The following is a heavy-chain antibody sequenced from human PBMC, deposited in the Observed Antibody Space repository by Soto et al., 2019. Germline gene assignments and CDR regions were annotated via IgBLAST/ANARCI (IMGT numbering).Heavy chain of an antibody. CDR2: ISGSGGST. Sequence: EVQLLESGGGLVQPGGSLRLSCAASGFTFSSYAMSWVRQAPGKGLEWVSAISGSGGSTYYADSVKGRFTISRDNSKNTLYLQMNSLRDEDTAVYYCAKVGYCSSTSCSRGAFDIWGQGTMVTVSS. V-gene: IGHV3-23*01. J-gene: IGHJ3*02. CDR1: GFTFSSYA. CDR3: AKVGYCSSTSCSRGAFDI. D-gene: IGHD2-2*01.